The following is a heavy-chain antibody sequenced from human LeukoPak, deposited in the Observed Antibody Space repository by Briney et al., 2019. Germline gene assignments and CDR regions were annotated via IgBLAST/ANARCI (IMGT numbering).Heavy chain of an antibody. CDR3: ARRVAAAGTYTYSFDY. V-gene: IGHV5-51*01. CDR2: IYLGDSDT. J-gene: IGHJ4*02. D-gene: IGHD6-13*01. Sequence: GESLKISCKGSGYSFTSYWIGWVRQMPGKGLEWMGIIYLGDSDTRYSPSFQGQVTISVDKSISTAYLQWSSLKASDTAMYYCARRVAAAGTYTYSFDYWGQGILITVSS. CDR1: GYSFTSYW.